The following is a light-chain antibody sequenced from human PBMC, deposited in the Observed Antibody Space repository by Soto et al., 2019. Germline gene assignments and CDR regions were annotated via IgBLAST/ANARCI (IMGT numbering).Light chain of an antibody. J-gene: IGLJ3*02. CDR2: DVS. CDR3: SSFTSINTVV. Sequence: QSALTQPASVSGSPGQSITISCTGTSSDVGSYNYVSWYQQHPGKAPKLMIYDVSNRPSGVSNRFSGSKSGNTASLTISGLLADDEADYYCSSFTSINTVVFGGGTKLTVL. V-gene: IGLV2-14*03. CDR1: SSDVGSYNY.